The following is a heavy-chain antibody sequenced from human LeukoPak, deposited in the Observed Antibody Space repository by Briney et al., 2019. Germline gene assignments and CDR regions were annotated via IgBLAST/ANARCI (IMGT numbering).Heavy chain of an antibody. V-gene: IGHV4-59*01. D-gene: IGHD2-2*01. Sequence: SETLSLTCTVSGGSISSDYWSWIRQPPGKGLEWIGYIYYSGSTNYNPSLKSRVTISVDTSKNQFSLKLSSVTAADTAVYYCARGSAAAEYWGQGTLVIVSS. CDR3: ARGSAAAEY. CDR2: IYYSGST. J-gene: IGHJ4*02. CDR1: GGSISSDY.